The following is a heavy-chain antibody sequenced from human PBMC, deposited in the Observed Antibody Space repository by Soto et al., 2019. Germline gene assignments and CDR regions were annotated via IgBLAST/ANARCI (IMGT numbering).Heavy chain of an antibody. CDR3: AKRTSGTTWGESDY. CDR2: ISTYSGNA. J-gene: IGHJ4*02. CDR1: GYIFSDYR. D-gene: IGHD4-17*01. Sequence: ASVKVSCKTSGYIFSDYRINWVRQAPGQGLEWMGWISTYSGNANLAQKFQGRVTMTTDTSTRTAYMELRSLRSDDTAIYYCAKRTSGTTWGESDYWGQGTLVTVSS. V-gene: IGHV1-18*04.